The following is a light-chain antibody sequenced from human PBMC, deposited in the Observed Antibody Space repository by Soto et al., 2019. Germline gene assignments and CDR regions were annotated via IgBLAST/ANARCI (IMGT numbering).Light chain of an antibody. CDR1: QSVSSSR. J-gene: IGKJ5*01. V-gene: IGKV3D-20*01. CDR2: DAS. CDR3: QQYGNSPIT. Sequence: IVMTQSPHSLAVSLGEGAALSCGASQSVSSSRLAWYQQKPALAPRLLIYDASSRATGIPDRFSGSGSGTDFTLTISRLEPEDFAVYYCQQYGNSPITFGQGTQLEI.